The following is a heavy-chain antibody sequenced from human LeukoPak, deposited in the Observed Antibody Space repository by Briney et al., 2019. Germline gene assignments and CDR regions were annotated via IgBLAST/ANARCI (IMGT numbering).Heavy chain of an antibody. CDR1: GYTFNTYY. D-gene: IGHD6-13*01. J-gene: IGHJ4*01. Sequence: ASVKVSCKTSGYTFNTYYIHWVRQAPVQGLEWMGIINPSGGSTTYAQKFLGRVTMTRDTSTTTVYMELNNLKSEDTAVYYCARDGSPARFDYWGHGTLVTVSS. CDR2: INPSGGST. CDR3: ARDGSPARFDY. V-gene: IGHV1-46*02.